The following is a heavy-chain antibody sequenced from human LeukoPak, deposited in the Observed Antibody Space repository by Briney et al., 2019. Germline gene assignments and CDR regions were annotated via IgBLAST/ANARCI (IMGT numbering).Heavy chain of an antibody. CDR2: IYYSGST. V-gene: IGHV4-39*01. Sequence: SETLSLTCNVSGCTISSCSYYWDWNRQPPGKGLEWIGSIYYSGSTYYNPSLKSRVTISVDTSKNQFSLKLSSVTAADTAVYYCARRAVQVRFFDLWGRGTLVTVSS. D-gene: IGHD3-10*01. CDR3: ARRAVQVRFFDL. CDR1: GCTISSCSYY. J-gene: IGHJ2*01.